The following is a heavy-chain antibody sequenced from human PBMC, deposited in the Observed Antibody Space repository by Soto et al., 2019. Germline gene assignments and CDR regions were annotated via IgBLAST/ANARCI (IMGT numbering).Heavy chain of an antibody. V-gene: IGHV4-30-2*01. CDR2: IYHSGST. CDR1: GGSISSFLYS. Sequence: SDTLCLTCAVSGGSISSFLYSWSWIRQPPGKGLEWIGYIYHSGSTYYNPSLKSRVTISVDRSKNQFSLKLSSVTAADTAVYYCARADEGILDPWGQGTLVTVSS. CDR3: ARADEGILDP. J-gene: IGHJ5*02.